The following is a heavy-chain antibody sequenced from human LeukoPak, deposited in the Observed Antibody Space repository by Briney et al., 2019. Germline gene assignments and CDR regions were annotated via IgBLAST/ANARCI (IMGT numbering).Heavy chain of an antibody. V-gene: IGHV4-39*01. CDR1: GGSISSSSYY. CDR2: IYYSVST. CDR3: ARLRFSSGWTGDYFDY. J-gene: IGHJ4*02. D-gene: IGHD6-19*01. Sequence: KTSETLSLTCTVSGGSISSSSYYWGWIRQPPGKGLEWNGSIYYSVSTYYNPSLKSRVTISVDTSNNQFSLKLSSVTAADTAVYYCARLRFSSGWTGDYFDYWGQGTLVTVSS.